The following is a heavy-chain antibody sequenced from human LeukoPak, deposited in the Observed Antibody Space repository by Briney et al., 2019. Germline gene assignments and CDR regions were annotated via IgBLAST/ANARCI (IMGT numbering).Heavy chain of an antibody. Sequence: GASVKVSCKASGYTFTSYDINRVRQATGQGLERMGWMNPNSGNTGYAQKFQGRVTMTRNTSISTAYMELSSLRSEDTAVYYCAIHRDYYGSGSYYSYYYYGMDVWGQGTTVTVSS. CDR2: MNPNSGNT. D-gene: IGHD3-10*01. J-gene: IGHJ6*02. CDR1: GYTFTSYD. CDR3: AIHRDYYGSGSYYSYYYYGMDV. V-gene: IGHV1-8*01.